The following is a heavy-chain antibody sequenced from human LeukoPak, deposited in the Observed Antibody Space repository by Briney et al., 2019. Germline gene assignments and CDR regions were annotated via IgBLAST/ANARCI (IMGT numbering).Heavy chain of an antibody. J-gene: IGHJ5*02. Sequence: SVKLSCKAAGATFSSYAISTGRQAPGQGLEWMGGIIPIFGTANYAQKFQGRVTITADESTSTAYMELSSLRSEDTAVYYCARERPMVRGVTRNNWFDPWGQGALVTVSS. CDR1: GATFSSYA. CDR2: IIPIFGTA. CDR3: ARERPMVRGVTRNNWFDP. D-gene: IGHD3-10*01. V-gene: IGHV1-69*13.